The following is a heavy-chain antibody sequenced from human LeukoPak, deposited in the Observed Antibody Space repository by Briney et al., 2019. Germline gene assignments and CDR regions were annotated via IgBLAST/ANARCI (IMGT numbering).Heavy chain of an antibody. V-gene: IGHV4-34*01. CDR1: GGSFSGYY. D-gene: IGHD4-11*01. J-gene: IGHJ4*02. CDR3: AGGFTETLPSYFDY. CDR2: INHSGST. Sequence: SETLPLTCAVYGGSFSGYYWSWIRQPPGKGLEWIGEINHSGSTNYNPSLKSRVTISVDTSKNQFSLKLSSVTAADTAVYYCAGGFTETLPSYFDYWGQGTLVTVSS.